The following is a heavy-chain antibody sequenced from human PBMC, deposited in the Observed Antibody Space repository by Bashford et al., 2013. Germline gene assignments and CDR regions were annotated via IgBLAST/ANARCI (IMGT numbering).Heavy chain of an antibody. CDR2: IFYTGNT. D-gene: IGHD3-10*01. CDR3: ARFSAQYSSASRYIY. CDR1: GDSISSDNW. J-gene: IGHJ4*02. V-gene: IGHV4-55*01. Sequence: SETLSLTCAVSGDSISSDNWWTWVRQSPGKGLEWIGSIFYTGNTYYNPSFKSRVTMSLDTSRNQFSLNLASVTAADTAVFFCARFSAQYSSASRYIYWGQGTLVTVSS.